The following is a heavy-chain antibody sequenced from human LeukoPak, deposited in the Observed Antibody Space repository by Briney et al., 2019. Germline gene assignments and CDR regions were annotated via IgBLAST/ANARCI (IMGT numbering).Heavy chain of an antibody. CDR3: ARDQGFWSASGAFDI. CDR2: IKQDGSEK. Sequence: GGSLRLSCAASGFTFSDYWMSWVRQAPGKGLEWVANIKQDGSEKYFVDSVKGRFTLSRDNAKNSLYLQMNSLRAEDTAVYYCARDQGFWSASGAFDIWGQGTMVTVSS. CDR1: GFTFSDYW. J-gene: IGHJ3*02. D-gene: IGHD3-3*01. V-gene: IGHV3-7*01.